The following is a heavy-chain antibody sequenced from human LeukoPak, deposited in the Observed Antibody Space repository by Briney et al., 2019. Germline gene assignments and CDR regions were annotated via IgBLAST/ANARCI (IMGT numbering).Heavy chain of an antibody. Sequence: SETLSLTCTVSGVSINSYYWSWIRQPPGKGLEWIGYIYYSGRTNYNPSLKSRVTISVDTSKNQFSLKLTSVTAADTAVYNCARSIAVAGNDAFDTWGRGTMVTVSS. CDR3: ARSIAVAGNDAFDT. CDR1: GVSINSYY. J-gene: IGHJ3*02. D-gene: IGHD6-19*01. V-gene: IGHV4-59*01. CDR2: IYYSGRT.